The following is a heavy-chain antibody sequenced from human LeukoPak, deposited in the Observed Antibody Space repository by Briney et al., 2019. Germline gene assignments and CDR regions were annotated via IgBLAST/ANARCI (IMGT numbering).Heavy chain of an antibody. J-gene: IGHJ4*02. Sequence: PSETLSLTCAASGVSISSYYWSWIRQPAGKGLEWIGRINTSGSTNYNPSLKSRVTMSVATSKNQFSLKLSSVTAADTAVYYCARDRFYYHHSGYSGFDYWGQGTLVTVSS. CDR3: ARDRFYYHHSGYSGFDY. CDR1: GVSISSYY. V-gene: IGHV4-4*07. CDR2: INTSGST. D-gene: IGHD3-22*01.